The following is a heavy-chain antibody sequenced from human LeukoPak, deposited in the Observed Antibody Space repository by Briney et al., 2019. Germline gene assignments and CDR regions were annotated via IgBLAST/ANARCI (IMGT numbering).Heavy chain of an antibody. D-gene: IGHD6-13*01. CDR1: GFTFSNYG. CDR2: IYYDGSNK. Sequence: PGGSLRLSCAASGFTFSNYGMHWVRQAPGKGLEWVAVIYYDGSNKYYGDSVKGRFTISRDNSKNTLYLQLNSLRAEDTAVYYCAKDRVTAAGYYFDYWGQGTLVTVSS. J-gene: IGHJ4*02. V-gene: IGHV3-30*18. CDR3: AKDRVTAAGYYFDY.